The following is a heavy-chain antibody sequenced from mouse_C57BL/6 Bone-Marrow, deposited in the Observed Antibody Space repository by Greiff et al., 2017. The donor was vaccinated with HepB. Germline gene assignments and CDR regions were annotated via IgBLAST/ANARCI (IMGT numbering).Heavy chain of an antibody. J-gene: IGHJ4*01. CDR1: GYAFSSYW. Sequence: QVQLQQSGAELVKPGASVKISCKASGYAFSSYWMNWVKQRTGKGLEWIGQIYPGDGDTNYNGKFKGKATLTADKSSSTAYMQLSSLTSADSEVYFCARSYGSSPSYAMDYWGQGTSVTVSS. CDR3: ARSYGSSPSYAMDY. D-gene: IGHD1-1*01. V-gene: IGHV1-80*01. CDR2: IYPGDGDT.